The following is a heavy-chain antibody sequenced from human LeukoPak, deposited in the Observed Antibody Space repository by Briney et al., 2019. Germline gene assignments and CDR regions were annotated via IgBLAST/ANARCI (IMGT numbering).Heavy chain of an antibody. D-gene: IGHD5-12*01. CDR3: ARDGYYYFDY. CDR1: GFTFSTYA. J-gene: IGHJ4*02. CDR2: ISSTGTYI. Sequence: GGSLRLSCAASGFTFSTYAMNWIRQAPGKGLEWVSSISSTGTYIYYGDLVQGRFTISRDNAKNSLYLQMNSLRAEDTAVYYCARDGYYYFDYWGQGTLVTVSS. V-gene: IGHV3-21*01.